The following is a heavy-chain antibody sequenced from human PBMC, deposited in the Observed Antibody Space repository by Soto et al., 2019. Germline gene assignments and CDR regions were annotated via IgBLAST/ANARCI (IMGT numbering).Heavy chain of an antibody. V-gene: IGHV3-23*01. CDR3: AKDRERIATRSIDY. CDR1: GFTFSSYA. Sequence: EVQLLESGGGLVQPGGSLRLSCAASGFTFSSYAMSWVRQAPGKGLEWVSGISGSDVSTYYADSVKGRFTISRDNSKSTLYLQMNSLRAEDTAVYYCAKDRERIATRSIDYWGQGTLVTVSS. J-gene: IGHJ4*02. D-gene: IGHD6-6*01. CDR2: ISGSDVST.